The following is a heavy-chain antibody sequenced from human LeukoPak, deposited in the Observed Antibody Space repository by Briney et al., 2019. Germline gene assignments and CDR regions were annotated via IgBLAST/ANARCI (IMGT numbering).Heavy chain of an antibody. CDR1: GGSISTNGYS. D-gene: IGHD3-10*01. CDR2: IYYSGSS. CDR3: ARHMPLRITMVRGVIDN. Sequence: SETLSLTCTVSGGSISTNGYSWGWIRQPPGKGLEWIGTIYYSGSSYYNPSLRSRVSISVDTSRTQFSLRLSSVTAADTAVYYCARHMPLRITMVRGVIDNWGQGALVTVSS. J-gene: IGHJ4*02. V-gene: IGHV4-39*01.